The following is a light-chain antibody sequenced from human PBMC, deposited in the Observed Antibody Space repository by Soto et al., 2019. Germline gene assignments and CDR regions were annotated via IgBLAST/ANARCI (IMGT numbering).Light chain of an antibody. CDR2: YDR. V-gene: IGLV3-21*04. CDR3: QVWDSNSDHVV. Sequence: VLTQPPSVSAAPGEPARITCGGDNIGSKNVHWYQQKPGQAPVLVIHYDRDRPSGIPERFSGSNFGNTAALTISGVEAGDEADYYCQVWDSNSDHVVFGGGTKLTVL. CDR1: NIGSKN. J-gene: IGLJ2*01.